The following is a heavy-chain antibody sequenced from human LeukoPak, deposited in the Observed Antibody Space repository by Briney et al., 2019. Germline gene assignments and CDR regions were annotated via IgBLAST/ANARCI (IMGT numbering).Heavy chain of an antibody. D-gene: IGHD3-16*01. CDR3: AKDSPHDYVWANYKLGWFFDY. J-gene: IGHJ4*02. Sequence: PGGSLRLSCAASGFTFSSYGMHWVRQVPGKGLEWVAVISYDGSNKYYADSVKGRFTISRDNSKNTLYLQMNSLRAEDTAVYYCAKDSPHDYVWANYKLGWFFDYWGQGTLVTVSS. CDR1: GFTFSSYG. CDR2: ISYDGSNK. V-gene: IGHV3-30*18.